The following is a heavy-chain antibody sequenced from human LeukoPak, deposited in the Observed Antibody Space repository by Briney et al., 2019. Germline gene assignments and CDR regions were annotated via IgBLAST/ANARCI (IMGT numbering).Heavy chain of an antibody. CDR2: IYYSGST. J-gene: IGHJ4*02. CDR3: ASLTYYYDSTGYHYLNYFDY. D-gene: IGHD3-22*01. Sequence: SETLSLTCTVSGGSISSYYWSWIRQPPGKGLEWIGYIYYSGSTNYNPSLKSRITMSVDTPKNQFSLKLSSVTAADTAVYYCASLTYYYDSTGYHYLNYFDYWGQGTLVTVSS. CDR1: GGSISSYY. V-gene: IGHV4-59*08.